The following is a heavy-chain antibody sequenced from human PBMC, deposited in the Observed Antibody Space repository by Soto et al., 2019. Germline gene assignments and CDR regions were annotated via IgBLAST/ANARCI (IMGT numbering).Heavy chain of an antibody. Sequence: SETLSLTCTVSGGSVSSGSYYWSWIRQPPGKGLEWIGYIYYSGSTNYNPSLKSRVTISVDTSKNQFSLKLSSVTAADTAVYYCARDEVIGYYFDYWGQGTLVTV. V-gene: IGHV4-61*01. J-gene: IGHJ4*02. CDR1: GGSVSSGSYY. CDR2: IYYSGST. CDR3: ARDEVIGYYFDY.